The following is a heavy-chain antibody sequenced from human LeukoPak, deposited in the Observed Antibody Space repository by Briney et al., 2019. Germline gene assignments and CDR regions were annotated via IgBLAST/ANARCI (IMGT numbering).Heavy chain of an antibody. J-gene: IGHJ4*02. CDR3: ARDPPAVAVSFDY. CDR1: GYSISSGYF. CDR2: FYHSGIT. D-gene: IGHD6-19*01. V-gene: IGHV4-38-2*02. Sequence: ASETLSLTCTVSGYSISSGYFWGWIRQPPGKGLEWIGSFYHSGITYYNPSLKSRVTISVEMSKNQFSLKLSSVTAADTAVYYCARDPPAVAVSFDYWGQGTLVTVSS.